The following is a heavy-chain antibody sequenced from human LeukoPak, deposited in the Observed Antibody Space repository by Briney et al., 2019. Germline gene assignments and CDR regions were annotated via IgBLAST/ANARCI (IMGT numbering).Heavy chain of an antibody. J-gene: IGHJ5*02. V-gene: IGHV4-31*03. CDR2: IYYSGST. Sequence: SQTLSLTCTVSGGSISSGGYYWSWIRQHPGKGLEWIGYIYYSGSTYYNPSLKSRVTISVDTSKNQFSLKLSSVTAAGTAVYYCASENNVGNWFDPWGQGTLVTVSS. CDR1: GGSISSGGYY. CDR3: ASENNVGNWFDP. D-gene: IGHD1-14*01.